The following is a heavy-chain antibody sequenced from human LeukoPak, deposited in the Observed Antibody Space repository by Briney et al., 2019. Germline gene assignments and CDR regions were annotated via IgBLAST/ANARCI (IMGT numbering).Heavy chain of an antibody. CDR2: IKQDGSEK. CDR3: ASADGSSWYYFDY. CDR1: GFTFSSYW. D-gene: IGHD6-13*01. J-gene: IGHJ4*02. Sequence: TGGSLRLSCAASGFTFSSYWMSWVRQAPGKGLEWVANIKQDGSEKYYVDSVKGRFTISRDNAKNSLYLQMNSLRAEDTAVYYCASADGSSWYYFDYWGQGTLVTVSP. V-gene: IGHV3-7*01.